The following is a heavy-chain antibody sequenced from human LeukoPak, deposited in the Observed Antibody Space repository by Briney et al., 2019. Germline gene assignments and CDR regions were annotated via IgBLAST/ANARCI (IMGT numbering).Heavy chain of an antibody. CDR1: GFKFSNYA. CDR3: ARSRWRFDP. V-gene: IGHV3-23*01. D-gene: IGHD2-15*01. CDR2: ISGSGGNT. Sequence: GGSLRLSCGVSGFKFSNYAMGWVRQASGKGLEWVSVISGSGGNTYYTDSVKGRFTISRDNAKNSLYLQMNSLRAEDTAVYYCARSRWRFDPWGQGTLVTVSS. J-gene: IGHJ5*02.